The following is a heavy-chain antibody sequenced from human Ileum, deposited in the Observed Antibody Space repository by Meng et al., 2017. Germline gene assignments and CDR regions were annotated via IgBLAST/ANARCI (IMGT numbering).Heavy chain of an antibody. Sequence: QVQLQESGPGLVKPSQTLSLTCTVSGGSISSGGYYWSWIRQHPGKGLEWIGYIYDSGSTYYNPSLKSRIAISGDTSKNQFSLNLSSVTAADTAVYYCARGGTAHFDYWGQGTLVTVSS. V-gene: IGHV4-31*03. CDR1: GGSISSGGYY. D-gene: IGHD1-1*01. CDR3: ARGGTAHFDY. J-gene: IGHJ4*02. CDR2: IYDSGST.